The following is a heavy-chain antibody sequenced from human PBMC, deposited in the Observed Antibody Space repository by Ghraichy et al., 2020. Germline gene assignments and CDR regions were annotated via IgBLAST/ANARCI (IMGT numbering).Heavy chain of an antibody. CDR2: IKQDGSEK. Sequence: GGSLRLSCAASGFTFSSYWMSWVRQAPGKGLEWVANIKQDGSEKYYVDSVKGRFTISRDNAKNSLYLQMNSLRAEDTAVYYCARERGADCSSTSCYHFDYWGQGTLVTVSS. CDR3: ARERGADCSSTSCYHFDY. J-gene: IGHJ4*02. CDR1: GFTFSSYW. V-gene: IGHV3-7*03. D-gene: IGHD2-2*01.